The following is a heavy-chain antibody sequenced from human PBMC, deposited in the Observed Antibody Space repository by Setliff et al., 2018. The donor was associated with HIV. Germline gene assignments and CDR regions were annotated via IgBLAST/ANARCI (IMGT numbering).Heavy chain of an antibody. D-gene: IGHD6-13*01. CDR1: GYTFTGYY. J-gene: IGHJ3*02. V-gene: IGHV1-18*03. Sequence: RASVKVSCKASGYTFTGYYMHWVRQAPGQGLEWMGWISAYNGDTNYAQKVQGGVSMTIDTSTSTAYMELWSLRSDDMAVYYCARRGVFDAFDIWGQGTMVTVSS. CDR2: ISAYNGDT. CDR3: ARRGVFDAFDI.